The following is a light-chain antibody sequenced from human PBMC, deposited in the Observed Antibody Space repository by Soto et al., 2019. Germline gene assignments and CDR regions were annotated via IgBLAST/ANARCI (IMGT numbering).Light chain of an antibody. V-gene: IGKV1-39*01. Sequence: DIQMTQSPSSLSASVGDRVTITCRASQNIRTYLNWYQHKPGKAPQLLIYAASTLQSGVRSRFSGSGSGTEFTLIISSLQPEYFATYYCQQSYSTPQVTFGQGTRLEIK. J-gene: IGKJ5*01. CDR3: QQSYSTPQVT. CDR1: QNIRTY. CDR2: AAS.